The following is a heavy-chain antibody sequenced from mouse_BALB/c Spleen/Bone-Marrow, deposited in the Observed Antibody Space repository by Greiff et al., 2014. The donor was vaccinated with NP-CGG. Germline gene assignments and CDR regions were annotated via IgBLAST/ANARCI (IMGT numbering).Heavy chain of an antibody. CDR3: TRSRADFRDWFAY. CDR2: IDPYYGTT. CDR1: GHSFTGYN. V-gene: IGHV1-39*01. J-gene: IGHJ3*01. Sequence: KISCTASGHSFTGYNMNWVKQSHGKSLEWIGNIDPYYGTTTFNQTFQDNATLTVDKSSSTADMQLKSRTSEDAAGYYCTRSRADFRDWFAYWGQGTLVTASA. D-gene: IGHD3-3*01.